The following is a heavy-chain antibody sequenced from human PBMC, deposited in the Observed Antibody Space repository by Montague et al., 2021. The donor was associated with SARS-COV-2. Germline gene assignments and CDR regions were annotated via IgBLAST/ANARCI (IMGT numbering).Heavy chain of an antibody. V-gene: IGHV4-61*01. Sequence: SETLSLTCTVSGGSVCSGSYYWSWIRQPPGKGLQSIGYIYYTGSTNYNPSLQSRVTISVDSSKNQFSVRLSSVTAADTAVYYCARISGITSWYYDYWGQGTLVTVSS. J-gene: IGHJ4*02. CDR3: ARISGITSWYYDY. CDR1: GGSVCSGSYY. D-gene: IGHD1-14*01. CDR2: IYYTGST.